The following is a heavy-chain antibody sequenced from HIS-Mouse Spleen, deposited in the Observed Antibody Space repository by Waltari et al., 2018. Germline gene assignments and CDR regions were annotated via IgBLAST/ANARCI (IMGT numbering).Heavy chain of an antibody. CDR2: IYYMGRT. CDR1: GGSISSSSYY. CDR3: AREIPYSSSWYDWYFDL. D-gene: IGHD6-13*01. V-gene: IGHV4-39*07. Sequence: QLQLQESGPGLVKPSETLSLTCTVSGGSISSSSYYWGWIRQPPGKGLEWIGVIYYMGRTDSNPSLKSRVTISVDTSKNQFSLKLSSVTAADTAVYYCAREIPYSSSWYDWYFDLWGRGTLVTVSS. J-gene: IGHJ2*01.